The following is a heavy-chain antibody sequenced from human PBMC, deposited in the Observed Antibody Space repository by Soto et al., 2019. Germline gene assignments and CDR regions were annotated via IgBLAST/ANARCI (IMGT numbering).Heavy chain of an antibody. V-gene: IGHV1-18*01. CDR1: GYTFTSYG. CDR2: ISAYNGNT. Sequence: QVQLVQSGAEVKKPGASVKVSCKASGYTFTSYGISWVRQAPGQGLEWMGWISAYNGNTNYAQKLQGRVTMTTDTSTSTAYMELRSLRSDGTAGYYCARAHMVRGVIKGGWADYWGQGTLVTVSS. J-gene: IGHJ4*02. CDR3: ARAHMVRGVIKGGWADY. D-gene: IGHD3-10*01.